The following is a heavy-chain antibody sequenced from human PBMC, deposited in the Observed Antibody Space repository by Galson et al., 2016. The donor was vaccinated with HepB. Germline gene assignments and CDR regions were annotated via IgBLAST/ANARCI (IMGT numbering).Heavy chain of an antibody. D-gene: IGHD5-18*01. CDR2: TSSSSTYI. CDR3: ARDMAGYSYGFGFDY. V-gene: IGHV3-21*06. J-gene: IGHJ4*02. CDR1: GFTFSSFH. Sequence: SLRLSCAASGFTFSSFHMNWVRQAPGRGLEWVSSTSSSSTYIEYADSVKGRFTISRDNAKNSLYLQMNRLRAEDTAVYFCARDMAGYSYGFGFDYWGQGTLVTVSS.